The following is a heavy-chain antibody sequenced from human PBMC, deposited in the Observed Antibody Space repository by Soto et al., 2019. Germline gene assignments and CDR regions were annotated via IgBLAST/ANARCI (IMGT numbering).Heavy chain of an antibody. CDR3: ARVVRIIGGHAGY. CDR1: GYTFTEFD. CDR2: MNTNTGNT. J-gene: IGHJ4*02. V-gene: IGHV1-8*01. Sequence: QVLLVQSGADVKKPGASVKVSCKTSGYTFTEFDINWVRQAPGQGLGWMGWMNTNTGNTGYAQKFQGRVTMTRDTTISTAYLELRRLRSEDTAVDYCARVVRIIGGHAGYWGQGTLVTVSS. D-gene: IGHD3-3*02.